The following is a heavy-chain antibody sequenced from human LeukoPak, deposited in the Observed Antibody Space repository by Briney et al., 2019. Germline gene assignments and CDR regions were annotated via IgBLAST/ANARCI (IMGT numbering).Heavy chain of an antibody. J-gene: IGHJ6*02. V-gene: IGHV3-23*01. Sequence: GGSLRLSCAASGFTFSSYAMSWVRQAPGKGLEWVSAISGSGGSTYYADSVKGRFTISRDSSKNTLYLQMNSLRAEDTAVYYCAKGGVPAALADYYCYYGMDVWGQGTTVTVSS. CDR2: ISGSGGST. D-gene: IGHD2-2*01. CDR3: AKGGVPAALADYYCYYGMDV. CDR1: GFTFSSYA.